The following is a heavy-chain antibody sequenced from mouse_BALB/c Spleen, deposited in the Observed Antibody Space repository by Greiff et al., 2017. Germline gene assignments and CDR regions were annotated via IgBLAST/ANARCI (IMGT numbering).Heavy chain of an antibody. CDR1: GYSITSDYA. V-gene: IGHV3-2*02. D-gene: IGHD1-1*01. J-gene: IGHJ2*01. CDR3: ARWVTTVVAPFDY. CDR2: ISYSGST. Sequence: EVKLMESGPGLVKPSQSLSLTCTVTGYSITSDYAWNWIRQFPGNKLEWMGYISYSGSTSYNPSLKSRISITRDTSKNQFFLQLNSVTTEDTATYYCARWVTTVVAPFDYWGQGTTLTVSS.